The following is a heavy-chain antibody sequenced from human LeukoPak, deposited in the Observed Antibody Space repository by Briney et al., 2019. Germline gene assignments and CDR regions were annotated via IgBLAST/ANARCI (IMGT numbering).Heavy chain of an antibody. D-gene: IGHD4-23*01. CDR2: ISPSGTTT. Sequence: VASVKVSCKASGYTFSSYHMHWVRQAPGQGLEWMGIISPSGTTTAYARKFQGRVTMTRDTSTSTVYMELSSLRSEDTAVYYCARDRDSGAKSDGMDVWGQGTTVIVSS. V-gene: IGHV1-46*01. CDR1: GYTFSSYH. J-gene: IGHJ6*02. CDR3: ARDRDSGAKSDGMDV.